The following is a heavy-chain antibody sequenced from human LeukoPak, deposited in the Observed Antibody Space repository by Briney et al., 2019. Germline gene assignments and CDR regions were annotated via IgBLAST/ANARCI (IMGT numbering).Heavy chain of an antibody. D-gene: IGHD2-8*01. Sequence: AGGSLRLSCAASGFTFSTYEMNWVRQAPGKGLEWVSYINDRGSTIYYADSVKGRFTISRDDAKNSLYLQMNSLRAEDTAVYFCMRDAPGSNTGDYWGQGTLVTVSS. CDR2: INDRGSTI. J-gene: IGHJ4*02. CDR3: MRDAPGSNTGDY. V-gene: IGHV3-48*03. CDR1: GFTFSTYE.